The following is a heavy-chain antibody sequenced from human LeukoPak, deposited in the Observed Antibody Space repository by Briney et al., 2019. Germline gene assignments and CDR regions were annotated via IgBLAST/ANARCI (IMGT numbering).Heavy chain of an antibody. V-gene: IGHV3-7*01. CDR2: IKQDGSEK. D-gene: IGHD2-2*01. CDR1: GFTFSNYW. CDR3: ATHSVGVLPIATFDY. J-gene: IGHJ4*02. Sequence: PGGSLRLSCAVSGFTFSNYWMAWVRQAPGKGLEWVANIKQDGSEKYYVDSVRGRFTISRDNAKNSLYLQMNSLRAEDTAVYYCATHSVGVLPIATFDYWGQGTLVTVSS.